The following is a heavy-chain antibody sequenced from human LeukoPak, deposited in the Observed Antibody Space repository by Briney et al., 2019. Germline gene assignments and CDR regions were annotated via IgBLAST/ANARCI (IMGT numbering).Heavy chain of an antibody. CDR1: GYSFTSYW. V-gene: IGHV5-51*01. CDR3: ARHDGCGTYCGGDRGLDY. Sequence: GESLKISCKGSGYSFTSYWIGWVRPMPGKGLEWMGIIYPGDSDTRYSPSFQGQVTISADKSISTAYLQWSSLKASHTAMYYCARHDGCGTYCGGDRGLDYWGQGTLVTVSS. J-gene: IGHJ4*02. D-gene: IGHD2-21*02. CDR2: IYPGDSDT.